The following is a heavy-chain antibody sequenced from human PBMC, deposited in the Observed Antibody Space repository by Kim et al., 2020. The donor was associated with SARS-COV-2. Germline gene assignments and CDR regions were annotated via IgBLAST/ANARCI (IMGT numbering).Heavy chain of an antibody. Sequence: GGSLRLSCAASGFTFSSYAMSWVRQAPGKGLEWVSAISGSGGSTYYADSVKGRFTISRDNSKNTLYLQMNSLRAEDTAVYYCAKEALVVVAATPGGFDYWGQGTLVTVSS. CDR2: ISGSGGST. CDR3: AKEALVVVAATPGGFDY. CDR1: GFTFSSYA. J-gene: IGHJ4*02. D-gene: IGHD2-15*01. V-gene: IGHV3-23*01.